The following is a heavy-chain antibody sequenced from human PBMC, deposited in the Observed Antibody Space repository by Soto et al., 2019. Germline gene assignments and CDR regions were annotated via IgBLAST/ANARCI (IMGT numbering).Heavy chain of an antibody. J-gene: IGHJ4*02. CDR3: ARVLRPGRAVDY. Sequence: QVQLVQSGAEVRKPGSSVKVSCTASGGSFSSYPFTWVRQAPGQGLEWMGGIIPIFGTANYAQRFQGRVTVTADASTSTAYMDLSRLRSEDTAVYYCARVLRPGRAVDYWGQGTLVTVSS. D-gene: IGHD3-10*01. CDR1: GGSFSSYP. CDR2: IIPIFGTA. V-gene: IGHV1-69*01.